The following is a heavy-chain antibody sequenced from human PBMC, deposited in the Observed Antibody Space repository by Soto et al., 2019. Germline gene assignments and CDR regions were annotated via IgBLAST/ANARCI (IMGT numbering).Heavy chain of an antibody. Sequence: QVQLVESGGGVVQPGMSLRLSCAASEFTFSAYGMHWVRLAPGMRLEWVAFTSYDGRNKYYPDSVKGRFTISRDNSKNPLYLQMNSLRPEDTAVYYCAKDPGRSYTYGHFDYWGQGTLVTVSS. CDR3: AKDPGRSYTYGHFDY. CDR2: TSYDGRNK. J-gene: IGHJ4*02. CDR1: EFTFSAYG. V-gene: IGHV3-30*18. D-gene: IGHD4-17*01.